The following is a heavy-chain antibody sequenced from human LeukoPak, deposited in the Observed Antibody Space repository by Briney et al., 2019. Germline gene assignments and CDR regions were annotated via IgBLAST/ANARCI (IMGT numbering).Heavy chain of an antibody. CDR2: IYPADSDT. D-gene: IGHD3-10*01. J-gene: IGHJ4*02. CDR3: AVTQNVLLSPAH. Sequence: GESLKISCKVSGYTFTTYWIGWVRQMPGKGLEWMGIIYPADSDTRYSPSFQGQVTISVDKSISTAYLQWSSLKASDTAMYYCAVTQNVLLSPAHWGQGTLVTVSS. CDR1: GYTFTTYW. V-gene: IGHV5-51*01.